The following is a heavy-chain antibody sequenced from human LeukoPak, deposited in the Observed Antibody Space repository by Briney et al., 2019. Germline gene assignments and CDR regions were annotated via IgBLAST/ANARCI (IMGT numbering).Heavy chain of an antibody. CDR3: APDHPEDY. CDR2: MTYDGTET. D-gene: IGHD1-14*01. J-gene: IGHJ4*02. V-gene: IGHV3-30*04. CDR1: GFTFSSYT. Sequence: GGSLTLSCAASGFTFSSYTMHWVRQAPGQGLEWVAVMTYDGTETHYADSVKGRFTISTDNSKNTLFLQMNSLRPEATDVSYFAPDHPEDYWGQGTLDTVSS.